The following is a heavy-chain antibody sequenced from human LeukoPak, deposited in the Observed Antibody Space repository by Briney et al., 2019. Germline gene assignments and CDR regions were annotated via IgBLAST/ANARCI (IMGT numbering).Heavy chain of an antibody. CDR1: GGTFSSYA. D-gene: IGHD1-1*01. Sequence: ASVKVSCKASGGTFSSYAISWVRQAPGQGLEWMGRIIPILGIANYAQKFQGRVTITADKSTSTAYMELSSLRSEDTAVYYCARIDGHDRFFGGYWGQGTLVTVSS. V-gene: IGHV1-69*04. CDR2: IIPILGIA. CDR3: ARIDGHDRFFGGY. J-gene: IGHJ4*02.